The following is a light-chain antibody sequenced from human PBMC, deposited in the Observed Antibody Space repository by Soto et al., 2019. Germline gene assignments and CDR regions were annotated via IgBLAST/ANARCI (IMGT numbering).Light chain of an antibody. CDR1: QSVNSNY. Sequence: EIVLTQSPGTLSLSPGERATLSCRASQSVNSNYLSWYQQRPGQAPRLLIFGASYWATGIPDRFSGSGSGTDFTLTLSRLEPEDFAVYYCQQYRSSPPEFTFGPGTKVDSK. J-gene: IGKJ3*01. CDR3: QQYRSSPPEFT. CDR2: GAS. V-gene: IGKV3-20*01.